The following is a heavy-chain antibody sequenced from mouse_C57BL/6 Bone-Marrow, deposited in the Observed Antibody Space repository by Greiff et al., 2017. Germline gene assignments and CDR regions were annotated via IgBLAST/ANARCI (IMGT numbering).Heavy chain of an antibody. Sequence: QVQLQQSGAELMKPGASVKLSCKATGYTFTGYWIEWVKQRPGSGSTNYNEKFKGKATFTADTSSNTAYMQLSSLTTEDSAIYYCAGYDYDFDYWGQGTTLTVSS. CDR3: AGYDYDFDY. V-gene: IGHV1-9*01. CDR1: GYTFTGYW. CDR2: SGST. J-gene: IGHJ2*01. D-gene: IGHD2-4*01.